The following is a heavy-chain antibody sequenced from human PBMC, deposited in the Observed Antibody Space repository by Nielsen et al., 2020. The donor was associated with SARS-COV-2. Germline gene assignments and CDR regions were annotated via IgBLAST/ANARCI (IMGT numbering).Heavy chain of an antibody. D-gene: IGHD6-13*01. CDR3: ARGRYSSSWYRPMSAFDY. J-gene: IGHJ4*02. CDR2: IYHSGST. Sequence: SETLSLTCAVSGGSISSSNWWSWVRQPPGKGLEWIGEIYHSGSTNYNPSLKSRVTISVDTSKNQFSLKLSSVTAADTAVYYCARGRYSSSWYRPMSAFDYWGQGTLVTVSS. V-gene: IGHV4-4*02. CDR1: GGSISSSNW.